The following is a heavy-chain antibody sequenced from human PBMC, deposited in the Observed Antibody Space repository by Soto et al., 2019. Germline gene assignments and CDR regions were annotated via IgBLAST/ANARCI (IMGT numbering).Heavy chain of an antibody. CDR2: ISGSGGST. J-gene: IGHJ6*02. D-gene: IGHD4-4*01. CDR3: AKSLTTVTTTEPHGMDV. V-gene: IGHV3-23*01. Sequence: GGSLRLSCAASGFTFSSYAMSWVRQAPGKGLEWVSAISGSGGSTYYADSVKGRFTISRDNSKNTLYLQMNSLRAEDTAVYYCAKSLTTVTTTEPHGMDVWGQGTTVTVSS. CDR1: GFTFSSYA.